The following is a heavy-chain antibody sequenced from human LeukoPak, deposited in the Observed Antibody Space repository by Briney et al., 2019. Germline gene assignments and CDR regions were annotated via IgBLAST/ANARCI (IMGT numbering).Heavy chain of an antibody. CDR1: GFTFSSYA. D-gene: IGHD2-2*01. CDR2: ISYDGSNK. CDR3: ARDFCSSTSCYPLWFDP. Sequence: GGSLRLSCAASGFTFSSYAMHWVRQAPGKGLEWVAVISYDGSNKYYADSVKGRFTISRDNAKNSLYLQMNSLRDEDTAVYYCARDFCSSTSCYPLWFDPWGQGTLVTVSS. J-gene: IGHJ5*02. V-gene: IGHV3-30-3*01.